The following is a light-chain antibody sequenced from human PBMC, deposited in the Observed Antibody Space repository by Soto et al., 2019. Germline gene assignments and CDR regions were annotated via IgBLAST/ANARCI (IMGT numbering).Light chain of an antibody. CDR3: RSSTSSTTRV. J-gene: IGLJ1*01. Sequence: QSALTQPASVSGSPGQSITISCTGTSSDVGDYNYVSWYQQHPGKAPKLMIYDVSNRPSGVSNRFSGSKSGSTASLTISGLQAEDDAYYYSRSSTSSTTRVFGTGTKLTVL. CDR1: SSDVGDYNY. V-gene: IGLV2-14*01. CDR2: DVS.